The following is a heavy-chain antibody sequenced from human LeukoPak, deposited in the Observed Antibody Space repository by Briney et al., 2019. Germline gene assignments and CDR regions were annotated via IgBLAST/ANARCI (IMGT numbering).Heavy chain of an antibody. V-gene: IGHV3-9*01. Sequence: GGSLRLSCAASGFAFDNFAMHRVRRAPGKGLEWVSGISYNSGGRGYADSEKGRFTISRDNAKNSLYLQMNSLRSEDTALYYCAKDSIGEASGGMDVWGQGTTVTVSS. CDR3: AKDSIGEASGGMDV. CDR1: GFAFDNFA. J-gene: IGHJ6*02. CDR2: ISYNSGGR. D-gene: IGHD3-10*01.